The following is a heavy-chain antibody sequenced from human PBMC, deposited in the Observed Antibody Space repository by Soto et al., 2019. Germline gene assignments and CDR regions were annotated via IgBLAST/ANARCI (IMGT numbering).Heavy chain of an antibody. D-gene: IGHD6-13*01. V-gene: IGHV1-69*06. J-gene: IGHJ6*02. Sequence: ASVKVSCKASGGTFSSYAISWVRQSPGQGLEWMGGTFPMFGKANYAQKFQGRVTISADKSTSTAYMELSSLTSEDTAVYYCATVDISTWIDGMDVWGQGTTVTVSS. CDR3: ATVDISTWIDGMDV. CDR1: GGTFSSYA. CDR2: TFPMFGKA.